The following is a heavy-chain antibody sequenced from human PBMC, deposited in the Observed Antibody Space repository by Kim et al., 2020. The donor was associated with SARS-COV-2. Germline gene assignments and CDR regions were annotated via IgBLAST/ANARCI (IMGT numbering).Heavy chain of an antibody. Sequence: GGSLRLSCAASGFTFSSYSMNWVRQAPGKGLEWVSSISSSSSYIYYADSVKGRFTISRDNAKNSLYLQMNSLRAEDTAVYYCASEGVRGVILYWGQGTLVTVSP. V-gene: IGHV3-21*01. CDR3: ASEGVRGVILY. J-gene: IGHJ4*02. CDR1: GFTFSSYS. D-gene: IGHD3-10*01. CDR2: ISSSSSYI.